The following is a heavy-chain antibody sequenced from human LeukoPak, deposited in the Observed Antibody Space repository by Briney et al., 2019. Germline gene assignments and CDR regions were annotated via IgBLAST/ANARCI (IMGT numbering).Heavy chain of an antibody. V-gene: IGHV1-24*01. J-gene: IGHJ3*02. Sequence: ASVKVSCKVSGYTLTELSMHWVRQAPGKGLEWMGGFDPEDGETIYAQKFQGRVTMTEDTSTDTAYMELSSLRSEDTAVYYCATATPVVIDADRDDAFDIWGQGTMVTVSS. D-gene: IGHD2-21*01. CDR2: FDPEDGET. CDR3: ATATPVVIDADRDDAFDI. CDR1: GYTLTELS.